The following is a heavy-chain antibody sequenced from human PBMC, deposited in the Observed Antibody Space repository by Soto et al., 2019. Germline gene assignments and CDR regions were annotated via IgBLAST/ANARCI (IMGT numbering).Heavy chain of an antibody. CDR2: IKQDGSAK. Sequence: PEGSLRLSCAAAGFTFSGYGIHWVRQAPGKGLEWVANIKQDGSAKYYVDSVKGRFTISRDNAKNSLYLQMNSLRAEDTAVYYCARDSGFYSSGWYLDYWGQGTLVTVSS. V-gene: IGHV3-7*01. D-gene: IGHD6-19*01. CDR1: GFTFSGYG. CDR3: ARDSGFYSSGWYLDY. J-gene: IGHJ4*02.